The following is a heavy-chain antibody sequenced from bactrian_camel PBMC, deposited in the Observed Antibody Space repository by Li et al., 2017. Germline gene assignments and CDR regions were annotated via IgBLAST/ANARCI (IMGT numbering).Heavy chain of an antibody. CDR3: ATYRAGSSGY. Sequence: DVQLVESGGGSVQPGGSLRLACEVSEFPIDRSCVGWFRQAVGKEREWIASIYRPGGNTFAADSVKGRFTISRDSAKNTVYLQMNGLKSEDTALYYCATYRAGSSGYWGQGTQVTVS. D-gene: IGHD6*01. CDR1: EFPIDRSC. J-gene: IGHJ6*01. V-gene: IGHV3S40*01. CDR2: IYRPGGNT.